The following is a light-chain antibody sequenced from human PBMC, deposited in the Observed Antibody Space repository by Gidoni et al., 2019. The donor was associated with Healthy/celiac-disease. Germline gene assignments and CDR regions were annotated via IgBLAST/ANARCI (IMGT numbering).Light chain of an antibody. CDR1: QDISNY. Sequence: DTSMTQSPSSLSASVGDRVTITCEASQDISNYLNWYQQKPGKAPKLLIYDASNLETGVPSRFSGSGSGTDFTFTISSLQPEDIATYYCQQYDNLPWTFXQXTKVEIK. CDR2: DAS. CDR3: QQYDNLPWT. V-gene: IGKV1-33*01. J-gene: IGKJ1*01.